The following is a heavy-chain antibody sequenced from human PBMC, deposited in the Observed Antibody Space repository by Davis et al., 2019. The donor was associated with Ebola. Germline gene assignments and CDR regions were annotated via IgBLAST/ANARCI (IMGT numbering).Heavy chain of an antibody. CDR2: ISGSGGST. CDR1: GFTFSSYA. CDR3: AKASGGTVKRYFDY. V-gene: IGHV3-23*01. Sequence: PGGSLRLSCAASGFTFSSYAMSWVRQAPGKGLEWVSGISGSGGSTYYADSVKGRFTVSRDNSKNTLYLQMNSLRAEDTAVYYCAKASGGTVKRYFDYWGQGTLVTVSS. J-gene: IGHJ4*02. D-gene: IGHD3-10*01.